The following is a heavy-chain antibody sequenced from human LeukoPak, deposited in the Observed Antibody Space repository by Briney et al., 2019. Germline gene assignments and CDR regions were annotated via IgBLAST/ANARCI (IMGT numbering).Heavy chain of an antibody. D-gene: IGHD3-10*01. V-gene: IGHV5-51*01. CDR3: ARQCCRGASPGFDP. CDR2: IYPGDSDT. Sequence: GESLKITCKGSGYSFTDYWIAWVRQMPGKGLEWMGSIYPGDSDTRYSPSFQGQVTFSADKSISTAYLQWRSLRASDTAIYYCARQCCRGASPGFDPWGQGPLVTVSS. J-gene: IGHJ5*02. CDR1: GYSFTDYW.